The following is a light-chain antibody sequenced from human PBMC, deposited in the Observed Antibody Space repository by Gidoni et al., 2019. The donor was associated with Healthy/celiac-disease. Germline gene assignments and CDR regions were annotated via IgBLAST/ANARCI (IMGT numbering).Light chain of an antibody. Sequence: DIQMTQSPSSLSASVGDRVTITCQASQDISNYLNWYQQKPGKAPKLLIYDASNLETGVPSRFSGSGSGTDFTFTISSLQPEDIATYYCQQYDNLQGTFXPXTKVDIK. CDR2: DAS. CDR1: QDISNY. V-gene: IGKV1-33*01. CDR3: QQYDNLQGT. J-gene: IGKJ3*01.